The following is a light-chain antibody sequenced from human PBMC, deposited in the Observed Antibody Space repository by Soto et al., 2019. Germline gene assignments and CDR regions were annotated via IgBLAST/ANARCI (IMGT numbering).Light chain of an antibody. V-gene: IGLV2-23*03. J-gene: IGLJ1*01. Sequence: QSALTQPASVSGSPGQSITISCTGTSSDVGSYNLVSWYQQHPGKAPKLMIYEGSKRPSGVSNRFSGSKSGNTASLTISGLQAEDEADYYCCSYAGSSTFAVFGTGTRSP. CDR2: EGS. CDR3: CSYAGSSTFAV. CDR1: SSDVGSYNL.